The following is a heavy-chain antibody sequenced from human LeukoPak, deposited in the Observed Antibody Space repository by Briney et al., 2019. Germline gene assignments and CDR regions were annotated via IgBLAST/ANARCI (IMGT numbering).Heavy chain of an antibody. Sequence: GGSLRLSCAASGFTVTGNYMSWVRQPPGKGLEWVSVIYSGTNTYYADSVKGRFTISRDNSKNTLYLQMNSLRVEDTAVYYCARESSGSYFFYWGQGTLVTVSS. CDR3: ARESSGSYFFY. J-gene: IGHJ4*02. D-gene: IGHD1-26*01. CDR2: IYSGTNT. V-gene: IGHV3-66*01. CDR1: GFTVTGNY.